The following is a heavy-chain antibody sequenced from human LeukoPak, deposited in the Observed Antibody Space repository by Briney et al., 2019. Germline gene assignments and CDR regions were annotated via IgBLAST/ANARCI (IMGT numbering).Heavy chain of an antibody. Sequence: GGSLRLSCAASGFTFSSYAMSWVRQAPGKGLEWVSAISGSGGSTYYADSVKGRFTISRDNSKNTLYLQMNSLRAEDTAVYYCAKMSPNDYDILTGYYFGYWGQGTLVTVSS. CDR3: AKMSPNDYDILTGYYFGY. D-gene: IGHD3-9*01. V-gene: IGHV3-23*01. CDR2: ISGSGGST. J-gene: IGHJ4*02. CDR1: GFTFSSYA.